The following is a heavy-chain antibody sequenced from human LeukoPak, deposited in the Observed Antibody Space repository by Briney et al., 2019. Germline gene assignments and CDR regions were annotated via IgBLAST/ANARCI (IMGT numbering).Heavy chain of an antibody. V-gene: IGHV3-30*12. CDR2: IPKDGSNK. CDR1: GFTFSTYG. D-gene: IGHD5-12*01. J-gene: IGHJ4*02. CDR3: ARDPNGYEGLED. Sequence: PGGSLRLSCAASGFTFSTYGMHWVRQAPGKGLEWVAFIPKDGSNKFYADSVKGRFTISRDNSKNTLYLQMNSLRAEDTAVYYCARDPNGYEGLEDWGQGTLVTVSS.